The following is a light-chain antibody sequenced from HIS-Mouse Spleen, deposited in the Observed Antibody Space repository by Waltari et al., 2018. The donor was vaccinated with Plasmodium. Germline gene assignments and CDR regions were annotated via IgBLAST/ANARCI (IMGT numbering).Light chain of an antibody. J-gene: IGLJ2*01. Sequence: QSALTQPRSVSGSPGQSVTISCTGTSSDVGGYNYVSWYQQHPGKAPKLMIYDVSKRPSWVPDRFSGSKSGNTASLTISGLQAEDEADYCCCSYAGSYTLVFGGGTKLTVL. V-gene: IGLV2-11*01. CDR2: DVS. CDR1: SSDVGGYNY. CDR3: CSYAGSYTLV.